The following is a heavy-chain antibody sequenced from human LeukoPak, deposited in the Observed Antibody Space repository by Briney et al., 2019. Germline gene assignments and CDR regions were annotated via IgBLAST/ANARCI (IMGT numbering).Heavy chain of an antibody. J-gene: IGHJ3*02. CDR2: ISSSGSTI. Sequence: GGSLRLSCAASGFTFSSYEMNWVRQAPGKGLEWVSYISSSGSTIYYADSVKGRFTISRDNAKNSLYLQMNSLRAEDTAVYYCARDPPSIAVIDAFDIWGQGTMVTVSS. CDR1: GFTFSSYE. D-gene: IGHD6-19*01. V-gene: IGHV3-48*03. CDR3: ARDPPSIAVIDAFDI.